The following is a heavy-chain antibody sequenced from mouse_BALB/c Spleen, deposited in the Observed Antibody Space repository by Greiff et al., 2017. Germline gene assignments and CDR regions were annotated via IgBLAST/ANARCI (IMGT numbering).Heavy chain of an antibody. CDR3: ARGQEYGLSMDY. CDR1: GFTFSSYA. Sequence: EVMLVESGGGLVKPGGSLKLSCAASGFTFSSYAMSWVRQTPEKRLEWVASISSGGSTYYPDSVKGRFTISRDNARNILYLQMSSLRSEDTAMYYCARGQEYGLSMDYWGQGTSVTVSS. CDR2: ISSGGST. V-gene: IGHV5-6-5*01. D-gene: IGHD2-10*02. J-gene: IGHJ4*01.